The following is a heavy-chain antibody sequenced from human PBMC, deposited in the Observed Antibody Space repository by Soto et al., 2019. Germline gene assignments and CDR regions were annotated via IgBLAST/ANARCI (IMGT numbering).Heavy chain of an antibody. CDR2: IGTQHDA. CDR1: ELTFSAYD. V-gene: IGHV3-13*01. Sequence: VQLVESGGGLVQPGGSLRLSCAASELTFSAYDMHWVRQATGKGLEWVAAIGTQHDAYYPDSVKGRFTISRENAKNSLSLQMNSLRAGDTAVYYCARQASYWHGGGGWLDLWGQGTLVTVSS. D-gene: IGHD3-16*01. J-gene: IGHJ5*02. CDR3: ARQASYWHGGGGWLDL.